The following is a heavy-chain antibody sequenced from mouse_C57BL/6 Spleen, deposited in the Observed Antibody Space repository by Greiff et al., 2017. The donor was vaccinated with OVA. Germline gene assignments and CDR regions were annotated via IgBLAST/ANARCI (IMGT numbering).Heavy chain of an antibody. J-gene: IGHJ1*03. CDR2: IYPGDGDT. V-gene: IGHV1-82*01. D-gene: IGHD1-1*01. Sequence: VKLQESGPELVKPGASVKISCKASGYAFSSSWMNWVKQRPGKGLEWIGRIYPGDGDTNYNGKFKGKATLTADKSSSTAYMQLSSLTSEDSAVYFCARSGSSYVRYFDVWGTGTTVTVSS. CDR3: ARSGSSYVRYFDV. CDR1: GYAFSSSW.